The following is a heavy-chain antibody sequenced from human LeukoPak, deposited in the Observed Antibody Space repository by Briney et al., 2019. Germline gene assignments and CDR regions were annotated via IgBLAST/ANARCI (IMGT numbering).Heavy chain of an antibody. V-gene: IGHV3-20*04. CDR1: GFTFDDYG. J-gene: IGHJ4*02. CDR2: INWNGGST. Sequence: GGSLRLSCAASGFTFDDYGMSWVRQAPGRGLEWVSGINWNGGSTGYADSVKGRFTISRDNSKNTLYLQMNSLRAEDTAVYYCAKEIAAAGTTPRWGQGTLVTVSS. CDR3: AKEIAAAGTTPR. D-gene: IGHD6-13*01.